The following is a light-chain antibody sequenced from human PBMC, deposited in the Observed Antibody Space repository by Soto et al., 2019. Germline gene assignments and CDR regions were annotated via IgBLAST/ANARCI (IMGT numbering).Light chain of an antibody. CDR2: DAS. Sequence: VMTHCQVQLSLSPGERPTESWRASESVGSNLAWYQQKPGQPPRLLIYDASMRETGVPPRFSGSGSGTEFTLTISNLQSEDFAIYFCQKFNKWLWTFGQGTKVDIK. CDR3: QKFNKWLWT. J-gene: IGKJ1*01. V-gene: IGKV3-15*01. CDR1: ESVGSN.